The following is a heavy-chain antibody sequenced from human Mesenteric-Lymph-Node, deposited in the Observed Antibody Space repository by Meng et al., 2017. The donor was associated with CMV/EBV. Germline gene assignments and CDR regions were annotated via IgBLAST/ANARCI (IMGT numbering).Heavy chain of an antibody. CDR2: IIPIFGTA. J-gene: IGHJ4*02. D-gene: IGHD3-22*01. CDR3: ARGDDSSGYYSFGIDY. CDR1: GSFSSYA. Sequence: GSFSSYAINWVRPAPGQVLEWMGGIIPIFGTANYAQKCQGRVTITTDESTSTAYMELSSLRSEDTAVYYCARGDDSSGYYSFGIDYWGQGTLVTVSS. V-gene: IGHV1-69*05.